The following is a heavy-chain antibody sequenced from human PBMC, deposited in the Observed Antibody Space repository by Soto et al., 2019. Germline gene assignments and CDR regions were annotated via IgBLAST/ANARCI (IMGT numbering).Heavy chain of an antibody. CDR1: GFTFSDYT. Sequence: GGSLRLSCTASGFTFSDYTMSWFCQAPGKGLEWVGFIRSKPYGGTTEHAASVKGRFAISRDDSKSIAYLQMNSLKAEDTAVYYCTRDGRYSGYPPPAFWGPGTLVTVSS. J-gene: IGHJ4*02. D-gene: IGHD3-22*01. CDR3: TRDGRYSGYPPPAF. CDR2: IRSKPYGGTT. V-gene: IGHV3-49*03.